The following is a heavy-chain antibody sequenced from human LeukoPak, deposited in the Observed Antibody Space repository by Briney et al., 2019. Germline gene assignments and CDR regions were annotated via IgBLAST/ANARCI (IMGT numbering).Heavy chain of an antibody. Sequence: KPSETLSLTCTVSGASISSYYWSWIRQPPGKGLEWIGYIYYSGSTNYNPSLKSRVTISVDTPKNQFSLKLSSVTAADTAVYYCASTPLTYSGSYYRIDYWGQGTRVTVSS. CDR3: ASTPLTYSGSYYRIDY. CDR2: IYYSGST. CDR1: GASISSYY. J-gene: IGHJ4*02. D-gene: IGHD1-26*01. V-gene: IGHV4-59*01.